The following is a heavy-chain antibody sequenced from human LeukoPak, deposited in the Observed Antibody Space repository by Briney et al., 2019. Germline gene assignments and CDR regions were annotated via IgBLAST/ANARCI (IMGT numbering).Heavy chain of an antibody. CDR1: GFIFSRAW. J-gene: IGHJ3*02. Sequence: PGGSLRLSCAASGFIFSRAWMSWIRQAPGKGLEWVGRIKSNSAGGTSDFTAPVRGRFTISRDDSKSTVYLQMNSLKAEDTAVYYCTEMNVKDAFNIWGQGTMVTVSS. V-gene: IGHV3-15*01. D-gene: IGHD5-24*01. CDR2: IKSNSAGGTS. CDR3: TEMNVKDAFNI.